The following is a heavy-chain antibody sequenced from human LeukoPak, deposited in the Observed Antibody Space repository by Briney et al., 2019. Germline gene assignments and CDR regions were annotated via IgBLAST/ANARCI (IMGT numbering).Heavy chain of an antibody. V-gene: IGHV3-30*19. CDR3: ARAGSSGYYYYYMDV. CDR2: ISYDGSNK. CDR1: GFIFSSYG. J-gene: IGHJ6*03. D-gene: IGHD6-6*01. Sequence: GGSLRLSCAASGFIFSSYGMHWVRQAPGKGLEWVAVISYDGSNKYYADSVKGRFTISRDNSKNTLYLQMNSLRAEDTAVYYCARAGSSGYYYYYMDVWGKGTTVTVSS.